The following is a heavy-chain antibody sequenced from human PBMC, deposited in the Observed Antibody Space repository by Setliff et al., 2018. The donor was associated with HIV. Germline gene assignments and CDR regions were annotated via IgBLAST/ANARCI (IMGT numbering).Heavy chain of an antibody. D-gene: IGHD3-22*01. CDR1: GVSFSGYY. CDR3: ARDVGSHYDSREYYFDY. Sequence: PSETLSLTCAVYGVSFSGYYWNWIRQTPGKGLEWIGEIDHSGSTNYNPSLKSRVTISVDTSKNQFSLKLSSVTAADTAVYYCARDVGSHYDSREYYFDYWGQGTLVTVSS. J-gene: IGHJ4*02. CDR2: IDHSGST. V-gene: IGHV4-34*01.